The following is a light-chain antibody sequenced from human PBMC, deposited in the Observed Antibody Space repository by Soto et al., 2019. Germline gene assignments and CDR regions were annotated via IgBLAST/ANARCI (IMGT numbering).Light chain of an antibody. V-gene: IGLV1-44*01. CDR1: SSNVGSNT. Sequence: QSALTQPTSASGTPGQRVTISCSGSSSNVGSNTVNWYQQLPGTAPKLLIHSNNQRPSGVPDRFSGSKSGTSASLAISELQSEDEADYYCAAWDYSLNGGVFGGGTKLTVL. J-gene: IGLJ3*02. CDR2: SNN. CDR3: AAWDYSLNGGV.